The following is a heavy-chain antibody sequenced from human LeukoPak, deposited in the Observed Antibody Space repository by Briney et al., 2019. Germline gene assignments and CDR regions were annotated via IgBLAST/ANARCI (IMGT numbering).Heavy chain of an antibody. CDR2: TRNRANSYTT. CDR3: ARTGTTAREFEY. J-gene: IGHJ4*02. V-gene: IGHV3-72*01. CDR1: GFPFSDHY. Sequence: GGSLRLTCAASGFPFSDHYMDWVPQAPGKGLEWVGRTRNRANSYTTEYAASVKGRFTISRDDSKNSLYLQMNSLKTEDTAVYYCARTGTTAREFEYWGQGTLVTVSS. D-gene: IGHD1-14*01.